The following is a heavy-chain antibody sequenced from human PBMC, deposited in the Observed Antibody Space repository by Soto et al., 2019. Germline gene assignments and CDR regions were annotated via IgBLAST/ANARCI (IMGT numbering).Heavy chain of an antibody. CDR2: INHSGST. J-gene: IGHJ4*02. CDR1: GGSFSGYY. CDR3: ARGTGGTRDGYRGDTFDY. D-gene: IGHD5-12*01. Sequence: SETLSLTCAVYGGSFSGYYWSWIRQPPGKGLEWIGEINHSGSTNYNPSLKSRVTISVDTSKNQFSLKLSSVTAADTAVYYCARGTGGTRDGYRGDTFDYWGQGTLVTVSS. V-gene: IGHV4-34*01.